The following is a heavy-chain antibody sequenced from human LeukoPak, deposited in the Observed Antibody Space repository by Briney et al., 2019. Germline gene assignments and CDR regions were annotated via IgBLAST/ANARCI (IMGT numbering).Heavy chain of an antibody. Sequence: PSETLSLTCTVSGGSISSYYWSWIRQPAGKGLEWIGRIYTSGSTNYNPPLKSRVTMSVDTSKNQFSLKLSSVTAADTAVYYCARTGYQLRSNWFDPWGQGTLVTVSS. J-gene: IGHJ5*02. CDR2: IYTSGST. CDR3: ARTGYQLRSNWFDP. CDR1: GGSISSYY. D-gene: IGHD2-2*01. V-gene: IGHV4-4*07.